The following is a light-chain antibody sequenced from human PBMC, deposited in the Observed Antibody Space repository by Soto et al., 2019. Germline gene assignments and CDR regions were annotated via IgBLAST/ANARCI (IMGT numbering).Light chain of an antibody. CDR2: GAS. Sequence: IVMTQSPATLSVSPGERATLSCRASQSVSSSLAWYQQKPGQAPRLLIYGASTRATGIPARFSGSGSETDFTLTIISLHSEDYAVYYCQQYNNWPPNTFGQGTRLDIK. V-gene: IGKV3-15*01. CDR1: QSVSSS. CDR3: QQYNNWPPNT. J-gene: IGKJ5*01.